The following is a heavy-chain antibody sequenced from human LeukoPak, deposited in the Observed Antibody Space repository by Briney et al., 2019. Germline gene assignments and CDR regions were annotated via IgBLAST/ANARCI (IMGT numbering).Heavy chain of an antibody. Sequence: MPGGSLRLSCAASGFTISHAWMTWVRQAPGKGLEWVGRIKRKTDGGTTDYAAPVKGRFTISRDDSKNTLYLQMNNLQTEDTAVYYCTTRTDSSGILGYWGQGTLVTVSS. D-gene: IGHD4-23*01. J-gene: IGHJ4*02. CDR3: TTRTDSSGILGY. CDR1: GFTISHAW. CDR2: IKRKTDGGTT. V-gene: IGHV3-15*01.